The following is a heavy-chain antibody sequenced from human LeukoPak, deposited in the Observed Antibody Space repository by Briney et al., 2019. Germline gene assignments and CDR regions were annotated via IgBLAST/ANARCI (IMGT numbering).Heavy chain of an antibody. CDR2: IYYSGST. V-gene: IGHV4-61*01. CDR3: ARVIRPGFYYGMDV. CDR1: GGSVSSGSYY. D-gene: IGHD1-1*01. J-gene: IGHJ6*02. Sequence: PSETLSLTCTVSGGSVSSGSYYWSWIRQPPGKGLEWIGYIYYSGSTNYNPSLKSRVTISVDTSKNQFSLKLSSVTAADTAVYYCARVIRPGFYYGMDVWGQGTTVTVSS.